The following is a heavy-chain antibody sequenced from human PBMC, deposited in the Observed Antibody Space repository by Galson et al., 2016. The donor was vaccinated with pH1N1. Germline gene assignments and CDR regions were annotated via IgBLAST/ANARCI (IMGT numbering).Heavy chain of an antibody. D-gene: IGHD4/OR15-4a*01. CDR2: IYHGGTT. CDR3: ARGRGAYGALDV. J-gene: IGHJ6*02. Sequence: TLSLTCAVSGGSISSRGFSWSWVRQPPGKGLDCIGHIYHGGTTYYNPSLRSRVTISVDRSKNQFSLKLTSVTAADTAVYYCARGRGAYGALDVWGQGTTVTVSS. V-gene: IGHV4-30-2*01. CDR1: GGSISSRGFS.